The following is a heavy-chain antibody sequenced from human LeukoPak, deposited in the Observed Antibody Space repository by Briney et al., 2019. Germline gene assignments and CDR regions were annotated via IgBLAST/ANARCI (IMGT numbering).Heavy chain of an antibody. CDR2: ISGSGGST. CDR3: AKGGEITMIVPRLYYFDY. CDR1: GFTFSDYH. V-gene: IGHV3-23*01. D-gene: IGHD3-22*01. Sequence: GGSLRLSCAASGFTFSDYHMSWIRQAPGKGLEWVSAISGSGGSTYYADSVKGRFTISRDNSKNTLYLQMNSLRAEDTAVYYCAKGGEITMIVPRLYYFDYWGQGTLVTVSS. J-gene: IGHJ4*02.